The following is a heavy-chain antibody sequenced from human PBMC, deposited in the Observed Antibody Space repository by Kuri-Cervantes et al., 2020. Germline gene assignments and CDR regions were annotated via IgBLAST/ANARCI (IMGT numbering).Heavy chain of an antibody. CDR1: GFTFSSYW. Sequence: GESLKISCAASGFTFSSYWMHWVRQAPGKGLVWVSRVSGDGSSTSYADSVKGRFTISRDNAKNTLYLQMNSLRAEDTAVYYCARDETIVVVVAATDYYYYGMDVWGQGTTVTVSS. CDR3: ARDETIVVVVAATDYYYYGMDV. D-gene: IGHD2-15*01. CDR2: VSGDGSST. V-gene: IGHV3-74*01. J-gene: IGHJ6*02.